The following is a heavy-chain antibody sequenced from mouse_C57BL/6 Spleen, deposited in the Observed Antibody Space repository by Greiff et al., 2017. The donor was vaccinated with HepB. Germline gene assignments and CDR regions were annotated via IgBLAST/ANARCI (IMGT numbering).Heavy chain of an antibody. CDR1: GYTFTSYG. CDR2: IYPRSGNT. J-gene: IGHJ4*01. Sequence: QVQLKESGAELARPGASVKLSCKASGYTFTSYGISWVKQRTGQGLEWIGEIYPRSGNTYYNEKFKGKATLTADKSSSTAYMELRSLTSEDSAVYFCARELQRDAMDYWGQGTSVTVSS. V-gene: IGHV1-81*01. D-gene: IGHD2-1*01. CDR3: ARELQRDAMDY.